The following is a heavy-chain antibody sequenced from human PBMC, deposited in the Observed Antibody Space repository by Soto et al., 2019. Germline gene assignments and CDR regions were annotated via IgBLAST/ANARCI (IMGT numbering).Heavy chain of an antibody. V-gene: IGHV4-30-2*05. D-gene: IGHD3-10*01. CDR2: IYYSGST. CDR3: ARDRPASYGSGSYYNSNWFDP. Sequence: SETLSLTCAVSGGSITSGAYSWSWIRQPPGKVLEWLGYIYYSGSTYYNPSLKSRVTISVDTSKNQFSLKLSSVTAADTAVYYCARDRPASYGSGSYYNSNWFDPWGQGTLVTVSS. CDR1: GGSITSGAYS. J-gene: IGHJ5*02.